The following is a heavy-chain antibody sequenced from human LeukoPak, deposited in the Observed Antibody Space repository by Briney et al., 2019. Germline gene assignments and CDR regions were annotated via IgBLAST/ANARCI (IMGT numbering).Heavy chain of an antibody. D-gene: IGHD6-19*01. CDR2: ISSIGSTI. CDR3: ARGNTGWPYYLDY. J-gene: IGHJ4*02. Sequence: GGSLRLSCAASGFTFSTYTMNWVRQAPGKGLEWVSSISSIGSTIYYADSVKGRFTISRDNAKNSLYLQMNSLRVEDTAVYYCARGNTGWPYYLDYWGQGTLVTVPS. CDR1: GFTFSTYT. V-gene: IGHV3-48*01.